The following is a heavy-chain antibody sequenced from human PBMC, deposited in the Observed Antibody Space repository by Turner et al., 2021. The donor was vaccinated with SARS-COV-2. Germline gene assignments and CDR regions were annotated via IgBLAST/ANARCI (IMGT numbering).Heavy chain of an antibody. J-gene: IGHJ6*02. D-gene: IGHD1-1*01. V-gene: IGHV3-21*01. CDR3: ARGSPGEDFYYYGMGV. CDR2: ISSSSSYI. Sequence: EEQLVESGGGLVKPGGSLRLSCSASEFTFGSYIMNWVRQAPGKVLEWVSSISSSSSYIYYADSVKGRFTISRDNAKDSLYLQMNSLRAEDTAVYYCARGSPGEDFYYYGMGVWGQGTTVTVSS. CDR1: EFTFGSYI.